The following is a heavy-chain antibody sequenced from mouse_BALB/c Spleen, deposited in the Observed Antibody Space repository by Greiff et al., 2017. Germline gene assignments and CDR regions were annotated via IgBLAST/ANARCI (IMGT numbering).Heavy chain of an antibody. CDR3: ARSGITTGYYFDY. V-gene: IGHV1-87*01. Sequence: QVQLQQSGAELARPGASVKLSCKASGYTFTSYWMQWVKQRPGQGLEWIGAIYPGDGDTRYTQKFKGKATLTADKSSSTAYMQLSSLASEDSAVYYCARSGITTGYYFDYWGQGTTLTVSS. J-gene: IGHJ2*01. CDR1: GYTFTSYW. D-gene: IGHD2-4*01. CDR2: IYPGDGDT.